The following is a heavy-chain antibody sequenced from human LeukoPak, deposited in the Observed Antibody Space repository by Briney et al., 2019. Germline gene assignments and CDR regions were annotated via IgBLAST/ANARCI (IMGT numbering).Heavy chain of an antibody. CDR3: ASRPSSNCSSTSCHMAY. CDR2: IYYSGST. D-gene: IGHD2-2*02. J-gene: IGHJ4*02. V-gene: IGHV4-30-4*01. Sequence: SETLSLTCTVSGGSISSGDYYWSWIRQPPGKGLEWIGYIYYSGSTYYNPSLKSRVTISVDTSKNQFSLKLSSVTAADTAVYYCASRPSSNCSSTSCHMAYWGQGTLVTVSS. CDR1: GGSISSGDYY.